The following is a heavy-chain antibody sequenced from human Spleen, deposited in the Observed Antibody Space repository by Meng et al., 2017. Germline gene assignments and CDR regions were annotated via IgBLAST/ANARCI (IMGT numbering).Heavy chain of an antibody. V-gene: IGHV3-23*01. CDR2: ISGSGSSA. D-gene: IGHD3-16*01. CDR3: TTDDGQPGGD. Sequence: GESLKISCAASGFTFSSYAMNWLRQAPGKGLEWVSSISGSGSSAYYADSVKGRFSISRDNSKNTLYLQMDSLRIEDTAVYYCTTDDGQPGGDWGQGTLVTVSS. J-gene: IGHJ4*02. CDR1: GFTFSSYA.